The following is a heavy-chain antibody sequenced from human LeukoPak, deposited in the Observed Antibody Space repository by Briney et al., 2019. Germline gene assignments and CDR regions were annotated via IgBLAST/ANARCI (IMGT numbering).Heavy chain of an antibody. CDR1: EFAFSSYA. CDR2: INTGGEYT. CDR3: PKKAGGGYFDS. D-gene: IGHD3-10*01. Sequence: PGGSLRLSCAASEFAFSSYAMSWVRQAPGKGLEWVSGINTGGEYTYYADSVKGRFTISRDNSKNTLYLQMNRLRAEDTAVYYCPKKAGGGYFDSWGQGTLVTVSS. V-gene: IGHV3-23*01. J-gene: IGHJ4*02.